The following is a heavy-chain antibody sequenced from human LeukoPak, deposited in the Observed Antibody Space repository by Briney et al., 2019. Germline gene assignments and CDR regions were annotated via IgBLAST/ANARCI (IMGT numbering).Heavy chain of an antibody. Sequence: GGSLRLSCAASGFSVSSNYMSWVRQAPGKGLEWVSLIYSGGSTYYADSVKGRFTISRDNAKNSLYLQMNSLRAEDTAVYYCARDHAFSYYYYYMDVWGKGTTVTVSS. D-gene: IGHD3-3*01. CDR2: IYSGGST. CDR1: GFSVSSNY. J-gene: IGHJ6*03. V-gene: IGHV3-66*01. CDR3: ARDHAFSYYYYYMDV.